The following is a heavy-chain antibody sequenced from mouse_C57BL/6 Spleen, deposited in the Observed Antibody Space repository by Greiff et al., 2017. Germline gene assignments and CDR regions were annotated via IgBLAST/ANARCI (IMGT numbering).Heavy chain of an antibody. CDR1: GFNIKDYY. V-gene: IGHV14-1*01. CDR2: IDPEDGDT. Sequence: VQLQQSGAELVRPGASVKLSCTASGFNIKDYYMHWVKQRPEQGLEWIGRIDPEDGDTEYAPKFQGQATMTADTSSNTAYLQLSSLTSEDTAVYYCTTHTLAAQVDSRGQGTTLPVSS. CDR3: TTHTLAAQVDS. D-gene: IGHD3-2*02. J-gene: IGHJ2*01.